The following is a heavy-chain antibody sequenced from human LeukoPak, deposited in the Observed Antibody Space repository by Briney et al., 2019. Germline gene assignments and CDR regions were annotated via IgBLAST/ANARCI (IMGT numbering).Heavy chain of an antibody. CDR2: INHSGST. V-gene: IGHV4-34*01. J-gene: IGHJ4*02. D-gene: IGHD3-22*01. CDR3: ARGKDYYDSSGYY. CDR1: GGSFSGYY. Sequence: PSETLSLTCAVYGGSFSGYYWSWIRQPPGKGLGWIGEINHSGSTNYNPSLKSRVTISVDTSKNQFSLKLSSVTAADTAVYYCARGKDYYDSSGYYWGQGTLVTVSS.